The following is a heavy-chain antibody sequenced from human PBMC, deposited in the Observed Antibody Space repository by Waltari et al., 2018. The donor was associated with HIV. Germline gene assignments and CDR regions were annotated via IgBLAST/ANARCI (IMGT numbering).Heavy chain of an antibody. Sequence: QVQLVESGGGVVQPGRSLRPSSPASGFTFSSYAMHWVRQAPGKGLEWVAVISYDGSNKYYADSVKGRFTISRDNSKNTLYLQMNSLRAEDTAVYYCARDGAGIAARPEPFDYWGQGTLVTV. CDR2: ISYDGSNK. V-gene: IGHV3-30-3*01. D-gene: IGHD6-6*01. J-gene: IGHJ4*02. CDR1: GFTFSSYA. CDR3: ARDGAGIAARPEPFDY.